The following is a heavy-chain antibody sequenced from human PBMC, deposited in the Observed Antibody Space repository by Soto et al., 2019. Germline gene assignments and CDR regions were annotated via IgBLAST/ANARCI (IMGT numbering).Heavy chain of an antibody. J-gene: IGHJ6*02. Sequence: GGSLRLSCAASGFTFDDYAMHWVRQAPGKGLEWVSGISWNSGSIGYADSVKGRFTISRDNAKNSLYLQMNSLRAEDTALYYCAKATTRHYYDSSGALYYYGMDVWGQGTTVTVSS. CDR2: ISWNSGSI. CDR1: GFTFDDYA. V-gene: IGHV3-9*01. CDR3: AKATTRHYYDSSGALYYYGMDV. D-gene: IGHD3-22*01.